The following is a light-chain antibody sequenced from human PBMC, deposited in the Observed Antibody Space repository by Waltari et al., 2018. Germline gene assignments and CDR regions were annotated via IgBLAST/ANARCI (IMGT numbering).Light chain of an antibody. V-gene: IGKV1-17*01. CDR1: QGIGNE. Sequence: DIQMSQSPSSLSASVGDRVTITCRASQGIGNELGWYQQKPGKAPKRLIYAASSLQPGVPSSFSGSGSGTEFTLTMSSLEPDDFASYYCLQYNSYPWTFGQGTKVEIK. J-gene: IGKJ1*01. CDR2: AAS. CDR3: LQYNSYPWT.